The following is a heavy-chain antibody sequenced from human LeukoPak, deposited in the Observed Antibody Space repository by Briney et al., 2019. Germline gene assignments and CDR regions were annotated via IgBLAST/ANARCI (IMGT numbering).Heavy chain of an antibody. Sequence: SETLSLTCTVSGGSISSYYWSWIRQPPGKGLEWIGYIYYSGSTNYNPSLKSRVTISVDTSKNQFSLKLSSVTAADTAVYYCARVLGYCSSTSCYGINWFDPWGQGTLVTVSS. V-gene: IGHV4-59*01. CDR1: GGSISSYY. D-gene: IGHD2-2*01. J-gene: IGHJ5*02. CDR2: IYYSGST. CDR3: ARVLGYCSSTSCYGINWFDP.